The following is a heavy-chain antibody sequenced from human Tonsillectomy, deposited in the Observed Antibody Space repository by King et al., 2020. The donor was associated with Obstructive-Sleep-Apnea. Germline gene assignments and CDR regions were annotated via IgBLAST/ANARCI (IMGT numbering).Heavy chain of an antibody. J-gene: IGHJ4*02. CDR1: GFTFSTYS. CDR3: ARSTGRYYFDY. D-gene: IGHD2-8*02. V-gene: IGHV3-21*01. CDR2: ISSRSGYI. Sequence: EVQLVESGGGLVKPGGSLRLSCAASGFTFSTYSMNWVRQAPGKGLEWVSSISSRSGYIYYADPVKGRFTISRDNAQNSLYLQMNSLRAEDTAVYYCARSTGRYYFDYWGQGTLVTVSS.